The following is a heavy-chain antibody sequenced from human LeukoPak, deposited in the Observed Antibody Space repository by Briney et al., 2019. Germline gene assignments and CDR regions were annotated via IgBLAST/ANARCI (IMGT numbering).Heavy chain of an antibody. V-gene: IGHV3-9*01. D-gene: IGHD6-13*01. CDR2: ISWNSGSI. J-gene: IGHJ4*02. Sequence: GRSPRLSCAASGFTFDDYAMHWVRQAPGKGLEWVSGISWNSGSIGYADSVKGRFTISRDNAKNSLYLQMNSLRAEDTALYYCAKDIEQQLVPRYFDYWGQGTLVTVSS. CDR1: GFTFDDYA. CDR3: AKDIEQQLVPRYFDY.